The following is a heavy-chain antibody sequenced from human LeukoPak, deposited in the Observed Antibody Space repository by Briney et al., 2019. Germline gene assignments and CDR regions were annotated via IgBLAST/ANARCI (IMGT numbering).Heavy chain of an antibody. J-gene: IGHJ4*02. Sequence: GGSLRLSCAASGFTFSSYAMSWVRQAPGKGLEWVSAISGSGGSTYYADSVKGRFTISRDNSKNTLYLQMNSLRAEDTAVYYCAKLVPTYYYDSSGHQDYWGQGTLVTVSS. CDR2: ISGSGGST. CDR1: GFTFSSYA. D-gene: IGHD3-22*01. CDR3: AKLVPTYYYDSSGHQDY. V-gene: IGHV3-23*01.